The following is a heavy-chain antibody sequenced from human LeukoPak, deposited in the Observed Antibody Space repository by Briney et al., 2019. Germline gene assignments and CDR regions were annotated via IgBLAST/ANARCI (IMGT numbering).Heavy chain of an antibody. Sequence: GRSLRLSCAASGFTFSSYGMHWVRQAPGKGLEWVAVIWYGGSNKYYADSVKGRFTISRDNSKNTLYLQMNSLRAEDTAVYYCAKDSVTVSLPTAYYYYYMDVWGKGTTVTASS. D-gene: IGHD2-2*01. CDR3: AKDSVTVSLPTAYYYYYMDV. V-gene: IGHV3-30*18. J-gene: IGHJ6*03. CDR2: IWYGGSNK. CDR1: GFTFSSYG.